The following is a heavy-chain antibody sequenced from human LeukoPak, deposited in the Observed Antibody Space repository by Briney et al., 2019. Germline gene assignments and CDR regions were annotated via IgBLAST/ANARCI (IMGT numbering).Heavy chain of an antibody. V-gene: IGHV3-21*01. CDR1: GFTFSSYS. CDR2: ISSSSSYI. J-gene: IGHJ2*01. D-gene: IGHD1-7*01. Sequence: GGSLRLSCAASGFTFSSYSMNWVRQAPGKGLEWVSSISSSSSYIYYADSAKGRFTISRDNAKNSLYLQMNSLRAEDTAVYYCARDRGGGTTPTGWYFDLWGRGTLVTVSS. CDR3: ARDRGGGTTPTGWYFDL.